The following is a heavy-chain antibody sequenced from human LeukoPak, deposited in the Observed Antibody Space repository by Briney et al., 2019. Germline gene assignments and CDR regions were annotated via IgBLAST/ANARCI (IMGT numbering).Heavy chain of an antibody. CDR3: AGIFSNEFYYGSGSHLDY. D-gene: IGHD3-10*01. J-gene: IGHJ4*02. Sequence: GGSLRLSCAASGFTFNSYGMHWVRQAPGKGLEWVAFIWYDGGNKYYADSVKGRFTISRDNSRNTLYLQVNSLRAEDTAVYYCAGIFSNEFYYGSGSHLDYWGQGTLVTVSS. CDR2: IWYDGGNK. CDR1: GFTFNSYG. V-gene: IGHV3-33*01.